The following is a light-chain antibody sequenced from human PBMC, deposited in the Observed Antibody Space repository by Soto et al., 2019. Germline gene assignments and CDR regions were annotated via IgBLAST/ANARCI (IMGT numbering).Light chain of an antibody. CDR3: QQYNSHWT. J-gene: IGKJ1*01. V-gene: IGKV1-5*01. CDR1: QSISSW. Sequence: DIQMTQSPSTLSASVGDRVTITCRASQSISSWLAWYQQKPGKAPKLLIYDASSLESGVTSRFSGSGYGTEFTLTISSLQPDDFATYYCQQYNSHWTFGQGTKVEIK. CDR2: DAS.